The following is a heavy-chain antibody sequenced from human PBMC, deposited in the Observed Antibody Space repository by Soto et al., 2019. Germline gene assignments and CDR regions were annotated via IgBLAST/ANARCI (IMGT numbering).Heavy chain of an antibody. V-gene: IGHV4-39*01. D-gene: IGHD2-15*01. J-gene: IGHJ6*02. CDR1: DGSTSCGSNY. CDR2: IFYSGST. CDR3: ARHLTYCSAGSCYSDFPYYGMDV. Sequence: AEARVPSYTVSDGSTSCGSNYLGRVRLQPGKGLEWIGSIFYSGSTYYNPSLKSRVTISVDTSKNQFSLKLSSVTAADTAVYYCARHLTYCSAGSCYSDFPYYGMDVWVQGTTVT.